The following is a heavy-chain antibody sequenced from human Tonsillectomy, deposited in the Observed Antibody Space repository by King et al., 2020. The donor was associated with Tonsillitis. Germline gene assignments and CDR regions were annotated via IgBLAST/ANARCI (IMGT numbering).Heavy chain of an antibody. Sequence: VQLVESGGGLVKPGGSLRLSCAASGFTFSNAWMSWVRQAPGKGLEWVGRIKSKTDGGTTDYAAPVKGRFTISRDDSKNTLYLQMNSLKTEDTAVYYCTTDWIAVAGTRYFQHWGQSTLVTVSS. CDR2: IKSKTDGGTT. CDR1: GFTFSNAW. V-gene: IGHV3-15*01. D-gene: IGHD6-19*01. CDR3: TTDWIAVAGTRYFQH. J-gene: IGHJ1*01.